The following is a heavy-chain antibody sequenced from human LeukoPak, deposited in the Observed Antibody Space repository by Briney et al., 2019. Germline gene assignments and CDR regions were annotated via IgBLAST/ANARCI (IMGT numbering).Heavy chain of an antibody. V-gene: IGHV3-15*01. CDR3: YSSGRGP. J-gene: IGHJ5*02. D-gene: IGHD3-10*01. CDR1: GLTFSNAW. CDR2: IKSKTAGGAT. Sequence: PGRSLRLSCEASGLTFSNAWMTWVRQTPGKGLEWVGRIKSKTAGGATDYAAPVKGRFTISRDDSEKTAFLQMNSLQSEDTAVYFCYSSGRGPWGQGTLVIVSS.